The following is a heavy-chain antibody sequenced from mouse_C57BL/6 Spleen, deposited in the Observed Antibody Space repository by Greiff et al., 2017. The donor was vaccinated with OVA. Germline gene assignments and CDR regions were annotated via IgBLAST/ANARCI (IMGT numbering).Heavy chain of an antibody. CDR1: GFTFSDYG. V-gene: IGHV5-17*01. Sequence: DVQLQESGGGLVKPGGSLKLSCAASGFTFSDYGMHWVRQAPEKGLEWVAYISSGSSTIYYADTVKGRFTISRDNAKNTLFLQMTSLRSEDTAMYYCARPGDGYLYFDYWGQGTTLTVSS. CDR3: ARPGDGYLYFDY. J-gene: IGHJ2*01. CDR2: ISSGSSTI. D-gene: IGHD2-3*01.